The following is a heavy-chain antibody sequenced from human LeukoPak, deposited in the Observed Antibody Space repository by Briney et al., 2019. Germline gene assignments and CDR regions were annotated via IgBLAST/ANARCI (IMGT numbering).Heavy chain of an antibody. V-gene: IGHV3-23*01. Sequence: GGSLRLSCAASGFTVSSNYMSWVRQAPGKGLEWVSGISASGGSTSYADSVRGRFTISRDNSKNTLYVQMNSLRDEDTAVYYCAKDDCSTTPCYAYWGQGTLVTVSS. CDR1: GFTVSSNY. D-gene: IGHD2-2*01. CDR2: ISASGGST. CDR3: AKDDCSTTPCYAY. J-gene: IGHJ4*02.